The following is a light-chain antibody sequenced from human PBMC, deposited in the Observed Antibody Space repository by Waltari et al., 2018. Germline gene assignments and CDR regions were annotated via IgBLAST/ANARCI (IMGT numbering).Light chain of an antibody. J-gene: IGLJ3*02. CDR1: SNTVDNAA. Sequence: QAGLTQPPSVSKGLRQTPQLTCTGNSNTVDNAAADWLQQHQGHPPKNLSYRNNNRPSGISERFSASRSGNTASLTISALQPEDETDYYCSAWDSSLNTWLFGGGTKLTVL. V-gene: IGLV10-54*04. CDR3: SAWDSSLNTWL. CDR2: RNN.